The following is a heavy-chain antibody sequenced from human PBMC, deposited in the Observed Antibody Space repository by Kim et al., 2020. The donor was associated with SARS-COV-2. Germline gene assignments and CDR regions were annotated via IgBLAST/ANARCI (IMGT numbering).Heavy chain of an antibody. CDR3: ARPRGGSYYRWFDS. CDR1: GFTFSNDA. D-gene: IGHD1-26*01. Sequence: GGSLRLSCTASGFTFSNDAMGWVRQAPGKGLEWVSTIMDGAGSTFYQESVKGRFDISRDNSINTLYLDMDNLSAHDTATYFCARPRGGSYYRWFDSLG. J-gene: IGHJ5*01. CDR2: IMDGAGST. V-gene: IGHV3-23*01.